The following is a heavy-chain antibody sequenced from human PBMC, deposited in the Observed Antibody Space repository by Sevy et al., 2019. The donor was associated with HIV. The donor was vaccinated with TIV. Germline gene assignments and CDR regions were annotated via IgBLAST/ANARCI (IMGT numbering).Heavy chain of an antibody. Sequence: GGSLRLSCAASGFSFSSFWMNWVRQSPGKGLEWVANIKEDGSEKYYVDSVKGQFTISRDNAKNSLYLQMNSLRAEDTAVYYCAREGQWSHPGDYWGQGTLVTVSS. CDR3: AREGQWSHPGDY. CDR2: IKEDGSEK. J-gene: IGHJ4*02. CDR1: GFSFSSFW. D-gene: IGHD2-15*01. V-gene: IGHV3-7*01.